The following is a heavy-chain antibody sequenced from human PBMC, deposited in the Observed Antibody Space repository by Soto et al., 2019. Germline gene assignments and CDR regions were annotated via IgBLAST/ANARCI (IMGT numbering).Heavy chain of an antibody. J-gene: IGHJ6*02. CDR3: ARDPRSGYDYVSPQDYYYYGMDV. Sequence: GASVKVSCKASGGTFSSYEISWVRQAPGQGLEWMGGIIPIFGTANYAQKFQGRVTITADESTSTAYMELSSLRSEDTAVYYCARDPRSGYDYVSPQDYYYYGMDVWGQGTTVTVSS. D-gene: IGHD5-12*01. V-gene: IGHV1-69*13. CDR2: IIPIFGTA. CDR1: GGTFSSYE.